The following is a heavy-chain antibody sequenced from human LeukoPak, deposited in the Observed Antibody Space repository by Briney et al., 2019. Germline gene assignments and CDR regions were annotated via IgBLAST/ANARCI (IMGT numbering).Heavy chain of an antibody. Sequence: ASVKVSCKASGYTFTSYGISWVRQAPGQGLEWMGWISAYNGNTNYAQKLQGRVTMTTDTSTSTAYMELRSLRSDDTAVYYCARDARARYFDWLSPRKRGAFDIWGQGTMVTVSS. V-gene: IGHV1-18*01. CDR3: ARDARARYFDWLSPRKRGAFDI. CDR2: ISAYNGNT. J-gene: IGHJ3*02. D-gene: IGHD3-9*01. CDR1: GYTFTSYG.